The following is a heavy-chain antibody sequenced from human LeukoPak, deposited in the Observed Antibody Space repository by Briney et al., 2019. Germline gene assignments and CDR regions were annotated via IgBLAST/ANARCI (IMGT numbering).Heavy chain of an antibody. CDR3: ASTSGWYSVY. CDR2: ISYDGSNK. Sequence: GRSLRLSCAASGFTFSSYGMHWVRQAPGKGLEWVAVISYDGSNKYYADSVKGRFTISRDNSKNTLYLQMNSLRAEDTAVYYCASTSGWYSVYWGQGTLVTVSS. J-gene: IGHJ4*02. V-gene: IGHV3-30*03. D-gene: IGHD6-19*01. CDR1: GFTFSSYG.